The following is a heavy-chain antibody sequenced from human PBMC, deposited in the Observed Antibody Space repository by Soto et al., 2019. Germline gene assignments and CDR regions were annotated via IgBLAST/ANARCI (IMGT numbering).Heavy chain of an antibody. J-gene: IGHJ6*03. CDR1: GFTFSSYS. CDR3: ARPWGQYYYYSYMDV. D-gene: IGHD7-27*01. Sequence: EVQLVESGGGLVKPGGSLRLSCAASGFTFSSYSMNWVRQAPGKGLEWVSSISSSSSYIYYADSVKGRFTISRDNAKNSLYLQMNSLRAEDTAVYYCARPWGQYYYYSYMDVWGKGTTVTVSS. CDR2: ISSSSSYI. V-gene: IGHV3-21*01.